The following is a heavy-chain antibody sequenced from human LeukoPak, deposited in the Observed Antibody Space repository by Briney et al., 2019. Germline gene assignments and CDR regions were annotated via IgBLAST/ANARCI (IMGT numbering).Heavy chain of an antibody. D-gene: IGHD3-22*01. CDR2: IRGYSGNA. J-gene: IGHJ5*02. Sequence: ASVKVSCKASGYTLTSYGISWVRQAPGQGLEWMGWIRGYSGNANYAQKLQGRVTMTTDTSTSTAYMELRSLRSDGTAVYYCARVYDSSGFQFDPWGQGTLVTVSS. CDR1: GYTLTSYG. CDR3: ARVYDSSGFQFDP. V-gene: IGHV1-18*01.